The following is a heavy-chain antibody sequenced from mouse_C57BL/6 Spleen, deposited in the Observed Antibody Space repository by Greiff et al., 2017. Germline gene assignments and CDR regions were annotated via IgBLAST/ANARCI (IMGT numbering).Heavy chain of an antibody. CDR3: AIGCGDY. CDR2: INPSDSDT. J-gene: IGHJ3*01. V-gene: IGHV1-74*01. CDR1: GYTFTSYW. Sequence: VQLQQPGAELVKPGASVKVSCKASGYTFTSYWMHWVKQRPGQGLEWIGRINPSDSDTNYNQKFKGKATLTVYTSSSTADMQLSSLTSEDSAVYYCAIGCGDYWGQGTLVTVSA.